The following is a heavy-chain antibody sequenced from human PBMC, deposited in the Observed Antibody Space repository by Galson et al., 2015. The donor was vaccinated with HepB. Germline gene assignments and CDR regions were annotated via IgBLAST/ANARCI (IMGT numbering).Heavy chain of an antibody. J-gene: IGHJ3*02. D-gene: IGHD5-12*01. Sequence: TLSLTCAVYDGSFSDNYYWSWIRQPPGKGLEWIGEINHRGSTNYNPSLKSRVIISVDTSKNQFSLKLSSVTAADTAVYYCARVRRDITTTNTDAFDIWGQGTMVTGSS. CDR3: ARVRRDITTTNTDAFDI. V-gene: IGHV4-34*01. CDR1: DGSFSDNYY. CDR2: INHRGST.